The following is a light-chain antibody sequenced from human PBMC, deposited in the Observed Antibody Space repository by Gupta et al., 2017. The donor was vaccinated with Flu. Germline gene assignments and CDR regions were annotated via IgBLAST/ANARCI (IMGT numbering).Light chain of an antibody. CDR1: QSITSY. CDR3: QQSYSLPLT. CDR2: ATS. V-gene: IGKV1-39*01. Sequence: PSSLSASVGDRVTITCRASQSITSYLNWYQQKPGKAPNLLIYATSTLQSGVPSRFSGSGSGTDFTLTISSLQPEDFATYYCQQSYSLPLTFGGGTKVEI. J-gene: IGKJ4*01.